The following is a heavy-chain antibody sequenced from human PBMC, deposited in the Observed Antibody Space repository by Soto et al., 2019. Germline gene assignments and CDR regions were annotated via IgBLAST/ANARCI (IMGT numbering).Heavy chain of an antibody. Sequence: QITLKESVPTLVKPTQTLTVTCTFSGFSLRTSGVGVGWIRQSPGQALEWLGVIYWDDEKRYSPSLKSRLTLSKDTATHHVVLTVANIDPLDTGTYYCARVSLDVVATLDSWGPGTPVIGSS. V-gene: IGHV2-5*02. CDR1: GFSLRTSGVG. D-gene: IGHD5-12*01. J-gene: IGHJ4*02. CDR2: IYWDDEK. CDR3: ARVSLDVVATLDS.